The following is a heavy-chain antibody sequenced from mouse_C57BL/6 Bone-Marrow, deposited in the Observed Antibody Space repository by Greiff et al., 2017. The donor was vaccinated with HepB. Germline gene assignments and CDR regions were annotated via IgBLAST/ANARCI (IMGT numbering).Heavy chain of an antibody. CDR3: ARGGSNYVDFDY. CDR1: GYAFTNYL. J-gene: IGHJ2*01. CDR2: INPGSGGT. D-gene: IGHD2-5*01. Sequence: VQLQQSGAELVRPGTSVKVSCKASGYAFTNYLIEWVKQRPGQGLEWIGVINPGSGGTNYNEKFKGKATLTADKSSSTAYMQLSSLTSEDSAVYLCARGGSNYVDFDYWRQGTTHTVSS. V-gene: IGHV1-54*01.